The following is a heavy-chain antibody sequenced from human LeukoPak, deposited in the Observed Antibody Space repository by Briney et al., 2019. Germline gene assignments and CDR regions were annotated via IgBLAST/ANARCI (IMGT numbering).Heavy chain of an antibody. Sequence: SETLSLTCAVYGGSFSGYYWSWIRQPPGKGLEWIGEINHSGSTNYNPSLKSRVTISVDTSKNQFPLKLSSVTAADTAVYYCAREVEMATIDPWGQGTLVTVSS. V-gene: IGHV4-34*01. CDR3: AREVEMATIDP. D-gene: IGHD5-24*01. J-gene: IGHJ5*02. CDR2: INHSGST. CDR1: GGSFSGYY.